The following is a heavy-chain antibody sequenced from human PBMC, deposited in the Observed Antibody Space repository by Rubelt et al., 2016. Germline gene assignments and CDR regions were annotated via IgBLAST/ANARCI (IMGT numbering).Heavy chain of an antibody. CDR1: GGSISSSSYY. D-gene: IGHD6-19*01. V-gene: IGHV4-39*02. Sequence: QLQLQESGPGLVKPSETLSLTCTVSGGSISSSSYYWGWIRQPPGKGLEWIGSIYYSGSTYYNPSLRCLLAMPWAPSNTRLSLVLGSLTAADTAVYYCAREPAVAGTGYALDLWGQGTMVTVSS. CDR2: IYYSGST. CDR3: AREPAVAGTGYALDL. J-gene: IGHJ3*01.